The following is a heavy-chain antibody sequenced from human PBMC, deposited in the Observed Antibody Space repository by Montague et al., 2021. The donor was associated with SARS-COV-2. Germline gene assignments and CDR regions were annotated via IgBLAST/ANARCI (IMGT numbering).Heavy chain of an antibody. Sequence: SLRLSCAASGFSFSTFWMPWIRQAPGKGLEWVASIKPDGSDIYYGESVKGRFTISRDNARNSLYLQLNNLRAEDTAVYYCARDPNWGAHWGQGNLVTVSS. V-gene: IGHV3-7*05. CDR3: ARDPNWGAH. J-gene: IGHJ4*02. D-gene: IGHD7-27*01. CDR1: GFSFSTFW. CDR2: IKPDGSDI.